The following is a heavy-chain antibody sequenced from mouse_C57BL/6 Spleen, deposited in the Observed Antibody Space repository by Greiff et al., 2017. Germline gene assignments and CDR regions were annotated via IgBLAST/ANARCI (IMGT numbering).Heavy chain of an antibody. CDR3: ARYDCYYSFDY. J-gene: IGHJ2*01. Sequence: QVQLQQPGAELVRPGSSVKLSCTASGFTFNSYWMHWVQPRPIQGLEWIGNIDPSDSATHYMQTCKEKATMTVDKSTSTAYMQRSSLTSEDTAVYYCARYDCYYSFDYWGQGTTLTVSS. V-gene: IGHV1-52*01. D-gene: IGHD2-3*01. CDR1: GFTFNSYW. CDR2: IDPSDSAT.